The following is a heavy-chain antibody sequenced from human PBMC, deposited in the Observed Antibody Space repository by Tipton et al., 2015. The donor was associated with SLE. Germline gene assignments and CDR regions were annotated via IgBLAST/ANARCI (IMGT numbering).Heavy chain of an antibody. CDR3: ARVVTVGAAHYYDIDV. J-gene: IGHJ6*02. CDR1: GGSITSNKW. V-gene: IGHV4-4*02. D-gene: IGHD2-21*02. Sequence: GLVKPSGTLSLTCGVSGGSITSNKWWTWVRQSPGKGLEWIGEISHSGDTDYNPSLKSRVTMSVDKSKNQFSLKLSSVTAADTAVYYCARVVTVGAAHYYDIDVWGQGTRVTVSS. CDR2: ISHSGDT.